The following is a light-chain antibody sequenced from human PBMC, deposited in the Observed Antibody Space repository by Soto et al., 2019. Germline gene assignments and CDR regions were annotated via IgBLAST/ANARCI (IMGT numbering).Light chain of an antibody. CDR1: QSISSY. CDR2: AAS. Sequence: DKPMNQSPSSLSASVGDRVTINCRASQSISSYLNWYQQKPGKAPKLLIYAASSLQSGVPSRFSGSGSGTDFTLTISSLQPEDFATYYCQQSYSTPRYTLGQGTRLEIK. CDR3: QQSYSTPRYT. J-gene: IGKJ5*01. V-gene: IGKV1-39*01.